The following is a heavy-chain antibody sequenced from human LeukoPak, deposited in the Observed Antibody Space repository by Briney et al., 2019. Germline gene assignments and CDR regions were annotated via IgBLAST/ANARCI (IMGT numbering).Heavy chain of an antibody. Sequence: PGGSLRLSCAASGFTFSSYWMSWVRQAPGKGLEWVANIKQDGSEKYYVDSVKGRFTISRDNAKNSLYLQMNSLRAEDTAVYYCARVGPQLRWGEYYYYYYYMDVWGKGTTVTISS. D-gene: IGHD4-23*01. V-gene: IGHV3-7*01. CDR1: GFTFSSYW. J-gene: IGHJ6*03. CDR3: ARVGPQLRWGEYYYYYYYMDV. CDR2: IKQDGSEK.